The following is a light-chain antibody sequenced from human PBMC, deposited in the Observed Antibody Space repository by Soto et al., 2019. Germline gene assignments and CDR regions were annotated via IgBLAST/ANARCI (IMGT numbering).Light chain of an antibody. Sequence: EIVLTQSPATLSLSPGERATLSCRARQSVSKYLAWYQQKPGQAPRLLIHDASNRATGIPARFSGSGSGTDFTLTISSLEPEDFGVYYCQQRSNWPQITFGGGTKVEIQ. CDR1: QSVSKY. CDR2: DAS. J-gene: IGKJ4*01. V-gene: IGKV3-11*01. CDR3: QQRSNWPQIT.